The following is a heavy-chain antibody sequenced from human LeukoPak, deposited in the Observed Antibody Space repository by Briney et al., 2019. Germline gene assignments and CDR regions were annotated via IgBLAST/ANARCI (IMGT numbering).Heavy chain of an antibody. V-gene: IGHV1-69-2*01. J-gene: IGHJ4*02. Sequence: ATVKISCKASGYTFTDYYMHWVQQAPGKGLEWMGRVDPEDGETIYAEKFQGRVTITADTSTDTAYMELSSLRSEDTAVYYCATATYYYDSSGYYSFDYWGQGTLVTVSS. CDR2: VDPEDGET. D-gene: IGHD3-22*01. CDR1: GYTFTDYY. CDR3: ATATYYYDSSGYYSFDY.